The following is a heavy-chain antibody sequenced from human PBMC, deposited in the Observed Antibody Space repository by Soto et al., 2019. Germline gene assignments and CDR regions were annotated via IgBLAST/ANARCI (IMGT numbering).Heavy chain of an antibody. CDR1: GGSISSSGYY. Sequence: SETLSLTCTVSGGSISSSGYYWSWIRQHPGKGLEWIGCIYYSGSTYYNPSLKSRVTISVDTSKNQFSLKLSSVTAADTAVYYCARHITMVRGVTPWFDPWGQGTLVTVSS. D-gene: IGHD3-10*01. CDR2: IYYSGST. CDR3: ARHITMVRGVTPWFDP. V-gene: IGHV4-39*01. J-gene: IGHJ5*02.